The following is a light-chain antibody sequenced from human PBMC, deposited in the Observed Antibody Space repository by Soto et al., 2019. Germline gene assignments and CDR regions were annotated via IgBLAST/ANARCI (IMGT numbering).Light chain of an antibody. CDR2: DSS. Sequence: EIVLTQSPATLSLSPGERATLSCRASQSVSSNLAWYRQKPGQAPRLLIYDSSTRAAGIPARFSGSGSGTDFTLTISRLEPEDFAVYYCQQYGSSPWTFGQGTKV. CDR3: QQYGSSPWT. V-gene: IGKV3-20*01. CDR1: QSVSSN. J-gene: IGKJ1*01.